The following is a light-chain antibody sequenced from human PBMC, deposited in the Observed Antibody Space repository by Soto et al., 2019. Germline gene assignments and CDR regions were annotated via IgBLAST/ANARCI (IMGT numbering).Light chain of an antibody. J-gene: IGLJ1*01. CDR3: SSYTSRNTLYV. CDR2: DVN. V-gene: IGLV2-14*01. CDR1: SSDVGAYNF. Sequence: QSALTQPASVSGSLGQSITISCTGTSSDVGAYNFVSWYQQHPGKAPKLMIYDVNNRPSGVSNRFSGSKSANTASLTISGLQAYDEADYYCSSYTSRNTLYVFGTGTKVTVL.